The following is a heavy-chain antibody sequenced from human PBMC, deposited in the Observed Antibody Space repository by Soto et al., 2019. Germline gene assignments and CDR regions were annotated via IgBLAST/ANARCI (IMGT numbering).Heavy chain of an antibody. V-gene: IGHV1-18*01. D-gene: IGHD3-3*01. Sequence: QVQLVQSGAEVKKPGASVKVSCKASGYTFTSYGISWVRQAPGQGLEWMGWISAYNGNTNYAQKLQGRVTMTTDTSTSTAYMELWSLRSDDTAVYYCARMTYYDFWSGYYGSYYMDVWGKGTTVTVSS. CDR3: ARMTYYDFWSGYYGSYYMDV. CDR1: GYTFTSYG. CDR2: ISAYNGNT. J-gene: IGHJ6*03.